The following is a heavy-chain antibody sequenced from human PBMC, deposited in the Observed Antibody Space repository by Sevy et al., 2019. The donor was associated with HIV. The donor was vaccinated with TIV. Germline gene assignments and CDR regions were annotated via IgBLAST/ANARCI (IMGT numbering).Heavy chain of an antibody. Sequence: GGSLRLSCAASGFTFDDYAMHWVRQAPGKGLEWVSGISWNSGSIGYADSVKGRFTISRDNAKNSLYLQMNSLRAEDTALYYCAKESTIAAAGTLANWFDPWGQGTLVTVPS. V-gene: IGHV3-9*01. D-gene: IGHD6-13*01. CDR1: GFTFDDYA. J-gene: IGHJ5*02. CDR2: ISWNSGSI. CDR3: AKESTIAAAGTLANWFDP.